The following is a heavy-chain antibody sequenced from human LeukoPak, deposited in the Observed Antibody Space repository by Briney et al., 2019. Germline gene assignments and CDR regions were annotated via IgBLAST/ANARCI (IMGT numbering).Heavy chain of an antibody. CDR1: GASFSTNY. D-gene: IGHD1-1*01. J-gene: IGHJ6*03. Sequence: SETLSLTCSVSGASFSTNYWSWIGQPPGRRLEWIGYVFDSGSTNYNPSLKSRVTISVDTSTKQFSLRLSSVTAADTAVYYCARLYQQSKWKYYYYYMDVWGKGTAVTVSS. CDR3: ARLYQQSKWKYYYYYMDV. CDR2: VFDSGST. V-gene: IGHV4-59*01.